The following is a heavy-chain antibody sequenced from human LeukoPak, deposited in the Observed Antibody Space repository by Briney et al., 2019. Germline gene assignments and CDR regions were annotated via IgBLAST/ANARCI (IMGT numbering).Heavy chain of an antibody. V-gene: IGHV3-21*01. J-gene: IGHJ4*02. Sequence: NPGGSLRLSCAASGFTFSSYSMNWVRQAPGKGLEWVSSISSSSSYIYYTDSVKGRFTISRDNAKNSLYLQMNSLRAEDTAVYYCARDLLDLVGATGGPADYWGQGTLVTVSS. CDR3: ARDLLDLVGATGGPADY. CDR2: ISSSSSYI. D-gene: IGHD1-26*01. CDR1: GFTFSSYS.